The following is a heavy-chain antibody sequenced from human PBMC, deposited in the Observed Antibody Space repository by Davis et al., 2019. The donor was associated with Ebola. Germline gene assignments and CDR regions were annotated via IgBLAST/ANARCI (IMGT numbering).Heavy chain of an antibody. V-gene: IGHV3-11*01. Sequence: GESLKISCAASGFTFSDYYMSWVRQAPGKGLEWVSYISSSGSPIYYADSVKGRFTIARDNAKNSLYLQMNSLRAEDTAVYYCVRFKSIYYYDMDVWGKGTTVTVSS. J-gene: IGHJ6*04. CDR2: ISSSGSPI. CDR3: VRFKSIYYYDMDV. CDR1: GFTFSDYY.